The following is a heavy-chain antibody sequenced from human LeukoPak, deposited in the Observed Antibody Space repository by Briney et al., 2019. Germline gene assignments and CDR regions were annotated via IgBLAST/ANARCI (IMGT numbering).Heavy chain of an antibody. CDR3: ARGAEGIAATDSNFDY. Sequence: GGSLRLSCAASGFTFSSYSMNWVRQAPGKGLEWVANIKQDGSEKYYVDSVKGRFTISRDNAKNSLYLQMNSLRAEDTAVYYCARGAEGIAATDSNFDYWGQGTLVTVSS. CDR2: IKQDGSEK. V-gene: IGHV3-7*01. D-gene: IGHD6-13*01. J-gene: IGHJ4*02. CDR1: GFTFSSYS.